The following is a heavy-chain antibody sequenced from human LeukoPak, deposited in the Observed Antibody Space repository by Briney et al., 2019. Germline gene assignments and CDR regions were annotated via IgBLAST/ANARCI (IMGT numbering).Heavy chain of an antibody. CDR2: INPNSGGT. CDR3: AKDDYGDYSWFDP. Sequence: ASVKVSCKASGYTFTGYYMHWVRQAPGQGLEWMGWINPNSGGTNYAQKFQGRVTMTRDTSISTAYMELSRLRSDDTAVYHCAKDDYGDYSWFDPWGQGTLVTVSS. CDR1: GYTFTGYY. D-gene: IGHD4-17*01. J-gene: IGHJ5*02. V-gene: IGHV1-2*02.